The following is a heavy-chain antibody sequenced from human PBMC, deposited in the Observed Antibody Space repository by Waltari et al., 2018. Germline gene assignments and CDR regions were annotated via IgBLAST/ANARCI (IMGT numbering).Heavy chain of an antibody. Sequence: EVQLVESGGGLVQPGGSLRLSCAASGFTFSSYWMHWVRQAPGKGLVWVARINREGSSTRHADYVKGRFTISRDNAKNTLYLQMNSRRAEDTAVYYCARDMCSGGSCGYYGMDVWGQGTTVTVSS. V-gene: IGHV3-74*01. D-gene: IGHD2-15*01. J-gene: IGHJ6*02. CDR2: INREGSST. CDR3: ARDMCSGGSCGYYGMDV. CDR1: GFTFSSYW.